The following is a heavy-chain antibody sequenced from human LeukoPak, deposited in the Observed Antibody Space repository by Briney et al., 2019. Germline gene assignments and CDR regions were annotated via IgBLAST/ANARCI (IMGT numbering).Heavy chain of an antibody. CDR1: GGSISSSSYY. J-gene: IGHJ4*02. V-gene: IGHV4-39*01. CDR3: ARGWDIVAYFDY. CDR2: IYYSGST. Sequence: SETLSLTCTVSGGSISSSSYYWGWIRQPPGKGLEWIGSIYYSGSTYYNPSLKSRVTISVDTSKNQFSLKLSSVTAADTAVYYCARGWDIVAYFDYWGQGTLVTVSS. D-gene: IGHD5-12*01.